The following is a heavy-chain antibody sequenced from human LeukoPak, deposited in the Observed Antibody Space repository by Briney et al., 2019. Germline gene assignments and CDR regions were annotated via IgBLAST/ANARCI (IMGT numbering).Heavy chain of an antibody. J-gene: IGHJ6*02. CDR1: GGSISSSSYY. D-gene: IGHD5-12*01. CDR3: ALIVATTRLGYYYYGMDV. Sequence: SETLSLTCTVSGGSISSSSYYWGWTRQPPGKGLEWIGSIYYSGSTYYNPSLKSRVTISVDTSKNQFSLKLSSVTAADTAVYYCALIVATTRLGYYYYGMDVWGQGTTVTVSS. CDR2: IYYSGST. V-gene: IGHV4-39*01.